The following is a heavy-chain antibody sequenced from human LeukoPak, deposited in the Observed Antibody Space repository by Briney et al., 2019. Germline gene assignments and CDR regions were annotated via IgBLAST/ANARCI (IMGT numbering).Heavy chain of an antibody. CDR2: IYHSGST. CDR1: GYSISSGYY. Sequence: PSETLSLTCAVSGYSISSGYYGGWIRQPPGKGLEWIGSIYHSGSTYYNPSLKSRVTISVDTSKNQFSLKLSSVTAADTAVYYCAKTTWIQLWSFDYWGQGTLVTLSS. D-gene: IGHD5-18*01. CDR3: AKTTWIQLWSFDY. V-gene: IGHV4-38-2*01. J-gene: IGHJ4*02.